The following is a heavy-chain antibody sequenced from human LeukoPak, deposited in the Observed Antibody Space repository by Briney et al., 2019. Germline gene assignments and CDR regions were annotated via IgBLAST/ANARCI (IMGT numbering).Heavy chain of an antibody. D-gene: IGHD2-2*01. CDR1: GFTFSSYS. V-gene: IGHV3-21*01. CDR2: ISSSSSYI. Sequence: PGGSLRLSCAASGFTFSSYSMNWVRQAPGKGLEWVSSISSSSSYIYYADSVKGRFTISRDNAKNSLYPQMNSLRAEDTAVYYCAREWVVVPAAVDYWGQGTLVTVSS. J-gene: IGHJ4*02. CDR3: AREWVVVPAAVDY.